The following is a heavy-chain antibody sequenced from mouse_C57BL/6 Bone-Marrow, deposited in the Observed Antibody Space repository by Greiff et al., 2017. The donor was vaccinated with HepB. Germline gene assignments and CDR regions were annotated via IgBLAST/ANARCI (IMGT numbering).Heavy chain of an antibody. CDR1: GYTFTSYW. CDR2: IDPSDSYT. V-gene: IGHV1-50*01. D-gene: IGHD2-2*01. CDR3: ARWLPRKYFDY. Sequence: VQLQQPGAELVKPGASVKLSCKASGYTFTSYWMQWVKQRPGQGLEWIGEIDPSDSYTNYNQKFKGKATLTVDTSSSTAYMQLSSLTSEDSAVYYCARWLPRKYFDYWGQGTTLTVSS. J-gene: IGHJ2*01.